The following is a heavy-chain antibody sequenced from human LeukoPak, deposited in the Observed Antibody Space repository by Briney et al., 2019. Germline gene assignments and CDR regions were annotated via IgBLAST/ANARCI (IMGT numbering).Heavy chain of an antibody. Sequence: SETLSLTCTVSGGSISSSSYYWGWIRQPPGKGLEWIGSIYYSGSTYYNPSLKSRVTISVDTSKNQFSLKLSSVTAADTAVYYCARAPTYDSSGYLECYFDYWGQGTLVTVSS. CDR3: ARAPTYDSSGYLECYFDY. V-gene: IGHV4-39*07. CDR2: IYYSGST. CDR1: GGSISSSSYY. J-gene: IGHJ4*02. D-gene: IGHD3-22*01.